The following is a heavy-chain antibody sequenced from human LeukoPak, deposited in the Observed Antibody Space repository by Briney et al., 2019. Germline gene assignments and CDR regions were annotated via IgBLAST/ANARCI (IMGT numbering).Heavy chain of an antibody. V-gene: IGHV1-69*10. CDR2: IIPILGIA. D-gene: IGHD3-10*01. Sequence: SVKVSCKASGGTFSSYAISWVRQAPGQGLEWMGGIIPILGIANYAQKFQGRVTITADKSTSTAYMELSSLRSEDTAVYYCARDADYYGSGSYVYFDYWGQGTLVTVSS. J-gene: IGHJ4*02. CDR3: ARDADYYGSGSYVYFDY. CDR1: GGTFSSYA.